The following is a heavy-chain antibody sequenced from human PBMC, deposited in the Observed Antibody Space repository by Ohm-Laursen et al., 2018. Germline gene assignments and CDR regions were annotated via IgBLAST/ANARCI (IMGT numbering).Heavy chain of an antibody. CDR2: IYHSGST. Sequence: SETLSLTCTVSGVSISSGYYWGWIRQPPGKGLEWIGSIYHSGSTYYNPSLKSRVTISVDTSKNQFSLKLSSVTAADTAVYYCARSWDDAFDIWGQGTMVTVSS. CDR1: GVSISSGYY. J-gene: IGHJ3*02. V-gene: IGHV4-38-2*02. D-gene: IGHD6-13*01. CDR3: ARSWDDAFDI.